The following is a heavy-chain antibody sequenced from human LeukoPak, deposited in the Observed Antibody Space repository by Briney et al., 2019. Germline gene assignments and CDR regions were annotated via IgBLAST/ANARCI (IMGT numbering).Heavy chain of an antibody. CDR2: IYYSGST. D-gene: IGHD1-26*01. J-gene: IGHJ4*02. V-gene: IGHV4-59*01. CDR1: GGSISSYY. Sequence: SETLSLTCTVSGGSISSYYWSWIRQPPGKGLEWIGYIYYSGSTNYNPSLKSRVTISVDTSKNQFSLKLSSVTAADTAVYYCARHEWELREGFDYWGQGTLVTVSS. CDR3: ARHEWELREGFDY.